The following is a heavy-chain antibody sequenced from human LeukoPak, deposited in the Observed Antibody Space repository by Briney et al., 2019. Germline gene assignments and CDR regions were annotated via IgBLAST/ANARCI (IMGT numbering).Heavy chain of an antibody. Sequence: SETLYLTCTVSGGSISSYYWSWIRQPPGKGLEWIGYIYYSGSTNYNPSLKSRVTISVDTSKNQFSLKLSSVTAADTAVYCCARDYYDSSGYSHYWYFDLWGRGTLVTVSS. D-gene: IGHD3-22*01. CDR3: ARDYYDSSGYSHYWYFDL. CDR2: IYYSGST. V-gene: IGHV4-59*12. J-gene: IGHJ2*01. CDR1: GGSISSYY.